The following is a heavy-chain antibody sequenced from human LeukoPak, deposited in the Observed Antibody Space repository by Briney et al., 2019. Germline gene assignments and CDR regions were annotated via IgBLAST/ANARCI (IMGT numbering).Heavy chain of an antibody. CDR1: GGSISSGSYY. D-gene: IGHD3-22*01. V-gene: IGHV4-61*02. CDR3: ARWDPYDSSGFDAFDI. CDR2: IYTSGST. J-gene: IGHJ3*02. Sequence: SETLSLTCTASGGSISSGSYYWSWVRQPAGKGLEWIGRIYTSGSTNYNPSLKSRVTISVEKSKNQFSLKLSSVTAADTAVYYCARWDPYDSSGFDAFDIWGQGTMVTVSS.